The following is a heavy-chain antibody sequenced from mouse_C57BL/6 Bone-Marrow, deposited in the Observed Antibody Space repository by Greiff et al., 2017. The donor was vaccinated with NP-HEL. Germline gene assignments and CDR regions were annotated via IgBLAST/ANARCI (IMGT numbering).Heavy chain of an antibody. CDR3: ARNHYYGSSYWYFDV. CDR1: GYTFTSYW. Sequence: QVQLQQPGAELVKPGASVKMSCKASGYTFTSYWITWVKQRPGQGLEWIGDIYPGSGSTNYNEKFKSKATLTVDTSSSTAYMQLSSLTSEDSAVYDCARNHYYGSSYWYFDVWGTGTTVTVSS. D-gene: IGHD1-1*01. CDR2: IYPGSGST. J-gene: IGHJ1*03. V-gene: IGHV1-55*01.